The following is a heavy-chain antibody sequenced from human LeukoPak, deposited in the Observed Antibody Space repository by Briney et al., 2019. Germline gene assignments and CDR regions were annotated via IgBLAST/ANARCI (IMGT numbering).Heavy chain of an antibody. Sequence: SETLSLTCTVSGGSISSYYWSWIRQPPGKGLEWIGYIYYSGGTNYNPSLKSRVTISVDTSKNQFSLKLSSVTAADTAVYYCARASSNDSSGYYLDYWGQGTLVTVSS. V-gene: IGHV4-59*12. D-gene: IGHD3-22*01. CDR3: ARASSNDSSGYYLDY. CDR2: IYYSGGT. CDR1: GGSISSYY. J-gene: IGHJ4*02.